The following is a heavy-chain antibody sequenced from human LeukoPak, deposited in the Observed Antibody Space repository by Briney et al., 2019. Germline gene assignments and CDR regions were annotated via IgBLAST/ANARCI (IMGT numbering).Heavy chain of an antibody. Sequence: PSETLSLTCAVYGGSFSGYYWSWIRQPPGKGLEWIGEINHSGSTNYNPSLKSRVTISVDTSKNQFSLKLSSVTAADTAVYYCTRAQPATDAFDIWGQGTMVTVSS. V-gene: IGHV4-34*01. D-gene: IGHD2-2*01. J-gene: IGHJ3*02. CDR3: TRAQPATDAFDI. CDR1: GGSFSGYY. CDR2: INHSGST.